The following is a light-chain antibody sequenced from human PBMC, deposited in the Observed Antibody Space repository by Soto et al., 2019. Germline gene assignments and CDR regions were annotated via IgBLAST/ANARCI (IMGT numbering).Light chain of an antibody. J-gene: IGLJ1*01. CDR1: SSDVGGYNY. CDR2: DVS. V-gene: IGLV2-11*01. Sequence: QSALTQPRSVSGSPGQSVTISCTGTSSDVGGYNYVSWYQQHPGKAPKLMIYDVSKRPSGVPDRFSGSKSGNTASLTISGLQAEDEADYYSCSYAGSYGYVFGTGTKLTVL. CDR3: CSYAGSYGYV.